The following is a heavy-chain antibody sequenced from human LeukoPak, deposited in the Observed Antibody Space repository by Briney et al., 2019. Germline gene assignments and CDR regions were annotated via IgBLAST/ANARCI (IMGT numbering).Heavy chain of an antibody. Sequence: GGSLRLSCAASGFTFSNYAMSWVRQAPGKGLEWVSGISDSGVTTYYADSVKGRFAISRDNSKNTLYLQMNSLRAEDTAVYYCAKDDGSGDLSRFDYWGQGTLVTVSS. CDR1: GFTFSNYA. CDR3: AKDDGSGDLSRFDY. J-gene: IGHJ4*02. V-gene: IGHV3-23*01. D-gene: IGHD6-19*01. CDR2: ISDSGVTT.